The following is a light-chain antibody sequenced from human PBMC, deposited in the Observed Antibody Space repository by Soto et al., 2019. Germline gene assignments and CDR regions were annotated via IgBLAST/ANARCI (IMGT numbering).Light chain of an antibody. CDR2: AAS. CDR1: QSISSH. V-gene: IGKV1-39*01. CDR3: QQSYSTLSIT. Sequence: DIQMIQSPSSLSASVGDGVSITCRASQSISSHLNWYQQKPGKAPNLLIYAASSLQSGVPSRFSGSGSGTDFTLTISSLKPEDFANYYCQQSYSTLSITFGQGTRLEIK. J-gene: IGKJ5*01.